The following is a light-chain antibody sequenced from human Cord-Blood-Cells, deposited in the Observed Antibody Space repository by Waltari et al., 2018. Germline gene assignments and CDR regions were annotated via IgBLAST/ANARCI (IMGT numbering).Light chain of an antibody. J-gene: IGKJ4*01. Sequence: IQLPQSPSSLSASVGDRATTTCRASQSISSYLNWYQQKPGKAPKLLIYAASSLQSGVPSRFSGSGSGTDFTLTISSLQPEDFATYYCQQSYSTPLTFGGGTKVEIK. V-gene: IGKV1-39*01. CDR1: QSISSY. CDR2: AAS. CDR3: QQSYSTPLT.